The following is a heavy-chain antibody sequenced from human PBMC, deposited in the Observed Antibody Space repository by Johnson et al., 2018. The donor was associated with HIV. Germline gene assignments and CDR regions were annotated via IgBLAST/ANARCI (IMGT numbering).Heavy chain of an antibody. J-gene: IGHJ3*02. CDR3: AKEIYGGGDWEDDAFDI. Sequence: DVQLAESGGGLVQPGRSLRLSCAASGFTFDDYGMHWVRQAPGKGLEWVSGISWNSGSIGYADSVKGRFTISRDNAKNSLYLQMNSLRAEDTALYYCAKEIYGGGDWEDDAFDIWGQGTMVTVSS. CDR1: GFTFDDYG. D-gene: IGHD2-21*02. V-gene: IGHV3-9*01. CDR2: ISWNSGSI.